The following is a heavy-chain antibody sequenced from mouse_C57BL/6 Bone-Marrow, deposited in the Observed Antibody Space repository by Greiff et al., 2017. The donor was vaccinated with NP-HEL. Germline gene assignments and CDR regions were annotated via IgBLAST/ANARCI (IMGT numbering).Heavy chain of an antibody. CDR3: ARGYYGSLFDY. Sequence: EVQLQQSGPVLVKPGASVKMSCKASGYTFTDYYMNWVKQSHGKSLEWIGVINPYNGGTSYNQKFKGKATLTVDKSSSTAYMELNSLTSEDSAVYYCARGYYGSLFDYWGQGTTLTVSS. D-gene: IGHD1-1*01. J-gene: IGHJ2*01. CDR1: GYTFTDYY. V-gene: IGHV1-19*01. CDR2: INPYNGGT.